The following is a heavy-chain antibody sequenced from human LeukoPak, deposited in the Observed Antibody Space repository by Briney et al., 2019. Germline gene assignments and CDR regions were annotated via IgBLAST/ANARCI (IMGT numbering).Heavy chain of an antibody. Sequence: PGGSLRLSCAASGFTFSSYDMNWVRQAPGKGLEWVSSISRSSTYIFYADSVKGRFTISRDNAKNSLYLQTHSLRVEDTAVYHCVREGGHDYWGQGTLVTVSS. CDR3: VREGGHDY. CDR1: GFTFSSYD. CDR2: ISRSSTYI. D-gene: IGHD2-15*01. V-gene: IGHV3-21*01. J-gene: IGHJ4*02.